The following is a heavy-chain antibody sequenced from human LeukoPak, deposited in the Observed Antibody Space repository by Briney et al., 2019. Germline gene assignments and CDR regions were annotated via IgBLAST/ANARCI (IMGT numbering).Heavy chain of an antibody. CDR1: GFTFSSYA. CDR3: ARSRYPIDDFDY. V-gene: IGHV3-30-3*01. J-gene: IGHJ4*02. Sequence: GGFLRLSCAASGFTFSSYAMHWVRQAPGKGLEWVAVISYDGSNKYYADSVKGRFTISRDNSKNTLYLQMNSLRAEDTAVYYCARSRYPIDDFDYWGQGTLVTVSS. D-gene: IGHD1-1*01. CDR2: ISYDGSNK.